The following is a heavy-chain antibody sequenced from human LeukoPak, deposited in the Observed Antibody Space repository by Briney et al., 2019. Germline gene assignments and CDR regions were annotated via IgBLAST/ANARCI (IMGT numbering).Heavy chain of an antibody. V-gene: IGHV3-30*18. D-gene: IGHD7-27*01. Sequence: GGSLRLSCAASGFTFSSYGMHWVRQAPGKGLEWVAVISYDGSNKYYADSVKGRFTISRDNSKNTLYLQMNSLRAEDTAVYYCAKDHLGPPLTGAMDVWGKGTTVTVSS. CDR1: GFTFSSYG. J-gene: IGHJ6*03. CDR2: ISYDGSNK. CDR3: AKDHLGPPLTGAMDV.